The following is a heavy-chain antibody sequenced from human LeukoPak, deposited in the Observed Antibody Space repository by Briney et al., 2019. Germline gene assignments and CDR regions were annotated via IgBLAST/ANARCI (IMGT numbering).Heavy chain of an antibody. CDR2: INPNSGGT. D-gene: IGHD2-2*01. CDR1: GYTFTSYG. Sequence: ASVKVSCKASGYTFTSYGISWVRQAPGRGLEWMGWINPNSGGTNYAQKFQGWVTMTRDTSISTAYMELSRLRSDDTAVYYCARAVEYCSSTSCPQTDYYYYYGMDVWGQGTTVTVSS. V-gene: IGHV1-2*04. CDR3: ARAVEYCSSTSCPQTDYYYYYGMDV. J-gene: IGHJ6*02.